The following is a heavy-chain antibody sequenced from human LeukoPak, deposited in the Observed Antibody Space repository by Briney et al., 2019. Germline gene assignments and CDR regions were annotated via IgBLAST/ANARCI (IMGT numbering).Heavy chain of an antibody. CDR1: RFTFSSYE. CDR3: ACLIVGATPSFDY. D-gene: IGHD1-26*01. J-gene: IGHJ4*02. CDR2: ISSSGSTI. Sequence: GGSLRLSCAASRFTFSSYEMNWVRQAPGKGLEWVSYISSSGSTIYYADSVKGRFTISRDNAKNSLYLQMNSLRAEDTAVYYCACLIVGATPSFDYWGQGTLVTVSS. V-gene: IGHV3-48*03.